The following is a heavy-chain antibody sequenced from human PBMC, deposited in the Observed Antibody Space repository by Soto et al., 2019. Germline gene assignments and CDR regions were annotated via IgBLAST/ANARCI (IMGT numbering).Heavy chain of an antibody. CDR2: ISGSGSTI. D-gene: IGHD6-13*01. CDR3: ARDQAAGSFFPYYYGMDV. CDR1: GFTFSTYT. V-gene: IGHV3-48*04. J-gene: IGHJ6*02. Sequence: EVQLVESGGGLVQPGGSLRLSCAASGFTFSTYTMNWVRQAPGKGLEWVSYISGSGSTIYYADSVKGRFTISRDNAKHAMYLQMNSLRAEDTAVYYCARDQAAGSFFPYYYGMDVWGQGTTVTVSS.